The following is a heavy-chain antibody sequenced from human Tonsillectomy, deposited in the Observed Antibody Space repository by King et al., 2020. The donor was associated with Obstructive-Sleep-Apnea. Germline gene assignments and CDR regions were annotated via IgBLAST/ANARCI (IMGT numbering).Heavy chain of an antibody. V-gene: IGHV2-26*01. Sequence: FTLKESGPVLVKPTETLTLTCTVSGFSLSNARMGVSWIRQPPGKALEWLAHIFSNDEKSYSTSLKSSLTISKDTSKSQVVLTMTNMDPVDTATYYCARMDHRGGYCYGMDVWGQGTTVTVSS. D-gene: IGHD3-16*01. J-gene: IGHJ6*02. CDR2: IFSNDEK. CDR3: ARMDHRGGYCYGMDV. CDR1: GFSLSNARMG.